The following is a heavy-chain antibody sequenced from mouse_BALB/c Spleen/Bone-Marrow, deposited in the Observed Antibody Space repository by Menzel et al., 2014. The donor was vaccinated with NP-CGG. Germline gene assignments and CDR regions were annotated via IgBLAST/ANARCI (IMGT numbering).Heavy chain of an antibody. J-gene: IGHJ1*01. Sequence: VQLKHSGPGLVKPSQSLSLTCTVTGYSITSDYAWNWIRQFPGNKLEWMGYISYSGSTSFNPSLKSRISITRDTSKNQFFLQLNSVTTEDTATYYCARDYYGSSSYWYFDVWGAGTMVTVSS. V-gene: IGHV3-2*02. D-gene: IGHD1-1*01. CDR3: ARDYYGSSSYWYFDV. CDR1: GYSITSDYA. CDR2: ISYSGST.